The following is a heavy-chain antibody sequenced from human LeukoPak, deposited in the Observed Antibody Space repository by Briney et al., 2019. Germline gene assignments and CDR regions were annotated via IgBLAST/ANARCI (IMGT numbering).Heavy chain of an antibody. CDR2: IYYSGST. J-gene: IGHJ4*02. D-gene: IGHD1-1*01. V-gene: IGHV4-39*01. CDR3: ARHLQILEVYDY. CDR1: GGSISSSSYS. Sequence: LETLSLTCIVSGGSISSSSYSWGWIRQPPGKGLEWIGSIYYSGSTYYNPSLKSRVTISVDTSKNQFSLKLSSVTAADTAVYYCARHLQILEVYDYWGQGTLVTVSS.